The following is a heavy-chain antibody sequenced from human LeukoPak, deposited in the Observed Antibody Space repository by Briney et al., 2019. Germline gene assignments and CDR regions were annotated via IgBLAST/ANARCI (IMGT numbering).Heavy chain of an antibody. D-gene: IGHD1-7*01. CDR3: AKWHEKLLAFDS. J-gene: IGHJ4*02. CDR2: IHHTGKN. Sequence: SETLSLTCTVSGGSISSYYWNWIRQPPGKGLEWIGYIHHTGKNWYNPPLQSRVTLSVDTSKSEFSLRLNSVTAADTAVYYCAKWHEKLLAFDSWGQGTLVTVSS. V-gene: IGHV4-59*01. CDR1: GGSISSYY.